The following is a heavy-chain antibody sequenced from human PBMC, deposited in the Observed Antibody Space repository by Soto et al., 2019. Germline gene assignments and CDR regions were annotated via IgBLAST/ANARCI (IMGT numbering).Heavy chain of an antibody. J-gene: IGHJ4*02. CDR2: VWWYGRDI. V-gene: IGHV3-33*01. Sequence: QVQVVESGGGVVQPGRSLRLSCTASGFSFSDYVMHWVRQPPGKGLEWVAVVWWYGRDIFYEGSVKGRFTISRDNFKNRLYLQMNSLRVEDKAVYYCARDQGGQSGNFIFDNWGQGTLVTVSS. D-gene: IGHD1-26*01. CDR1: GFSFSDYV. CDR3: ARDQGGQSGNFIFDN.